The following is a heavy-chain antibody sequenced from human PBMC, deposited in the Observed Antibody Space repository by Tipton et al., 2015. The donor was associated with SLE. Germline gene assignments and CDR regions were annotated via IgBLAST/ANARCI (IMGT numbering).Heavy chain of an antibody. V-gene: IGHV4-34*01. CDR1: GGSFSGYY. Sequence: TLSLTCAVYGGSFSGYYWSWIRQPPGKGLEWIGEINHSGSTNYNPSLKSRVTISVDTSKNQFSLKLSSVTAADTAVYYCAGTQYTFGGVIAPFDYWGQGTLVTVSS. CDR2: INHSGST. D-gene: IGHD3-16*02. J-gene: IGHJ4*02. CDR3: AGTQYTFGGVIAPFDY.